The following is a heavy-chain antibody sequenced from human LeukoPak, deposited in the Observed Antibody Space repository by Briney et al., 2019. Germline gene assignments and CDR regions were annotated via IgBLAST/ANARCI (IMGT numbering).Heavy chain of an antibody. J-gene: IGHJ4*02. D-gene: IGHD2-15*01. CDR2: IRQDGVEK. CDR1: GFTFSDFW. CDR3: TRVNNRYSDF. Sequence: PGGSLRLSCAASGFTFSDFWMTWVRRAPGKGLEWVAHIRQDGVEKYYVDSVKGRFTISRDNAKNSMNLQMNGLRVEDTAVYYCTRVNNRYSDFWSQGSLVIVSS. V-gene: IGHV3-7*01.